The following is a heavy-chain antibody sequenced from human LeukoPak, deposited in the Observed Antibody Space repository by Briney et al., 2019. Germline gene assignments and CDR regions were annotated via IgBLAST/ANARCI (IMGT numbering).Heavy chain of an antibody. CDR2: IIPIFGTA. Sequence: ASVKVSCKASGGTFSSYAISWVRQAPGQGLEWMGGIIPIFGTANYAQKFQGRVTITTDESTSTAYMELSSLRSEDTAVYYCARAEFYYYSPNYYFDYWGQGTLVTVSS. J-gene: IGHJ4*02. D-gene: IGHD3-22*01. V-gene: IGHV1-69*05. CDR3: ARAEFYYYSPNYYFDY. CDR1: GGTFSSYA.